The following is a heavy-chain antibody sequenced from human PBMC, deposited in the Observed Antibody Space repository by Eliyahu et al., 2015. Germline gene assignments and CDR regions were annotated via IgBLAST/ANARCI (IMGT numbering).Heavy chain of an antibody. CDR2: VRSKAYGGTT. D-gene: IGHD3-10*01. CDR3: ARGSDYYYSASYN. Sequence: EVQLVESGGGLAQPGRSLRLSCSASGFTFGDNSMSWFRQAPGKGLGWVGFVRSKAYGGTTEYAASVKGRFTISRDDSKSIAYLQMNSLKTEDTALYYCARGSDYYYSASYNWGQGTLVTVSS. V-gene: IGHV3-49*03. J-gene: IGHJ4*02. CDR1: GFTFGDNS.